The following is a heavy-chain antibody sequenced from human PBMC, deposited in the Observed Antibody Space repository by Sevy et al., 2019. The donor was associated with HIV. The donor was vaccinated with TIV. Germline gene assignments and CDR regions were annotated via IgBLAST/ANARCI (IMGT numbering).Heavy chain of an antibody. CDR1: GFTVSSNY. CDR3: ARGWEQWLVGDEYFQH. CDR2: IYSGGST. J-gene: IGHJ1*01. V-gene: IGHV3-53*01. Sequence: GGSLRLSCTASGFTVSSNYMSWVRQAPGKGLEWVSVIYSGGSTYYADSVKGRFTISRDNSKNTRYLQMNSLRAEDTAVYYCARGWEQWLVGDEYFQHWGQGTLVTVSS. D-gene: IGHD6-19*01.